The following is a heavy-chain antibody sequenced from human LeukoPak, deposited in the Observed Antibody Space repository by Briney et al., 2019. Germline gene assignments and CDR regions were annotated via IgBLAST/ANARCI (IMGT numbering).Heavy chain of an antibody. J-gene: IGHJ4*02. CDR1: GFTFSSYG. Sequence: GGSLRLSCAASGFTFSSYGMHLVRQAPGKGLEWVAVISYDGSNKYYADSVKGRFTISRDNSKNTLYLQMNSLRAEDTAVYYCAKNSLRVVIIGGPDYWGQGTLVTVSS. CDR2: ISYDGSNK. V-gene: IGHV3-30*18. D-gene: IGHD3-3*01. CDR3: AKNSLRVVIIGGPDY.